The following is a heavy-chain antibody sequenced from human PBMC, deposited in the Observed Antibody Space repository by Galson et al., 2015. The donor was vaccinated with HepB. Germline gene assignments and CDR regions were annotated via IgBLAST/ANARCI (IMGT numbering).Heavy chain of an antibody. CDR3: ARVGGPLISTFGAFDI. CDR1: GDSVSSNSAA. CDR2: TYYRSKWYN. Sequence: CAISGDSVSSNSAAWNWIRQSPSRGLEWLGRTYYRSKWYNDYAVSVKSQITINPDTSKNQSSLKVNSVTVADTALYSCARVGGPLISTFGAFDIWGQGTMVTASS. D-gene: IGHD3-16*01. J-gene: IGHJ3*02. V-gene: IGHV6-1*01.